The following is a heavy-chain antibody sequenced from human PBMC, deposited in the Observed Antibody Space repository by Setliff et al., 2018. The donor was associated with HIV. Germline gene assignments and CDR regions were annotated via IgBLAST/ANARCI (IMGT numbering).Heavy chain of an antibody. CDR3: AREADGIDS. V-gene: IGHV4-39*02. J-gene: IGHJ4*02. D-gene: IGHD6-19*01. Sequence: NPSETLSLTCSVSGGSISGSTHYWGWIRQPPGKGLEWIGSSHYTGNGYSNPSLKSRLSISVDTSKNHISLKLTSVTAADTAVYYCAREADGIDSWGQGTLVTVSS. CDR1: GGSISGSTHY. CDR2: SHYTGNG.